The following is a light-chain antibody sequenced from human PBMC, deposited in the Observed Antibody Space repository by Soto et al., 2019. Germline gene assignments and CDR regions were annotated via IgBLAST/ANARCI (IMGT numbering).Light chain of an antibody. CDR2: KVS. CDR1: QSLVHSDGTTY. CDR3: MQATQFPT. Sequence: DIVMTQTPLSSPVTLGQSASISCKSSQSLVHSDGTTYLYWLHQRPGQPPRLLIYKVSHRFSGXAXXFSGSGAGTDFTLKISRVEAEDVGVYYCMQATQFPTLGQGTRLEI. J-gene: IGKJ5*01. V-gene: IGKV2-24*01.